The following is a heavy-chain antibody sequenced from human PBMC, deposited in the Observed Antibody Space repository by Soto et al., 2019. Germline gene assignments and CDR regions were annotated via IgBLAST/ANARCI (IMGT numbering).Heavy chain of an antibody. D-gene: IGHD3-9*01. CDR2: IKSKTDGGTT. CDR3: TKDTLSGILTGYYTGVFDY. J-gene: IGHJ4*02. V-gene: IGHV3-15*01. CDR1: GFTFSNAW. Sequence: EVQLVESGGGLVKPGGSLRLSCAASGFTFSNAWMSWVRQAPGKGLEWVGRIKSKTDGGTTDYAAPVKGRFTISRDDSKTTLYLQMNSLKTEDTAVYYCTKDTLSGILTGYYTGVFDYWGQGTLVTVSS.